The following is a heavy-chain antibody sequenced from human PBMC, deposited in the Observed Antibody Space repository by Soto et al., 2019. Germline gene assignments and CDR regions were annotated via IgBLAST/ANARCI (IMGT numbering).Heavy chain of an antibody. V-gene: IGHV4-31*03. D-gene: IGHD2-2*01. CDR2: IYYSGST. CDR3: ARSSTSANYFDY. Sequence: SETLSLTCTVSGGSISSGGYYWSWIRQHPGKGLEWIGYIYYSGSTYYNPSLKSRVTVSVDTSKNQFSLKLSSVTAADTAVYYCARSSTSANYFDYWGQVPLVTVSS. J-gene: IGHJ4*02. CDR1: GGSISSGGYY.